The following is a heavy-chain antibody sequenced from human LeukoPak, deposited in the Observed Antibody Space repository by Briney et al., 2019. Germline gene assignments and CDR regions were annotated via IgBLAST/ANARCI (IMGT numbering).Heavy chain of an antibody. D-gene: IGHD2-8*01. Sequence: AGGSLGLSCEASGFTFSRNWVSWLRQAPGKGLEWVANIKEDGSETHYVESVMGRFTISRDNAKNSLYLQMNNLRAEDTALYYCARIGVYGDSFDIWGQGTMVTVSS. V-gene: IGHV3-7*05. CDR3: ARIGVYGDSFDI. CDR2: IKEDGSET. J-gene: IGHJ3*02. CDR1: GFTFSRNW.